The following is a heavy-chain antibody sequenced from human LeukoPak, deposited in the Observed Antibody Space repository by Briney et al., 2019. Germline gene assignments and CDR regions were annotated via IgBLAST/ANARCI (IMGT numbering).Heavy chain of an antibody. CDR1: GFTFSSYI. CDR2: ISSSSNHI. J-gene: IGHJ3*02. V-gene: IGHV3-21*01. Sequence: RPGGSLRLSCAASGFTFSSYIMNWVRQAPGKGLEWVSSISSSSNHIYYADSMKGRFTISRDNAKNSLFLQMNTLRAEDTAVYYCAREDASAFDIWGQGTMVSVSS. CDR3: AREDASAFDI.